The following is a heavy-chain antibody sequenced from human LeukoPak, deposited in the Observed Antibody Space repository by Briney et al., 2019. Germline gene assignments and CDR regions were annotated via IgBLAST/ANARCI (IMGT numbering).Heavy chain of an antibody. D-gene: IGHD2-2*01. CDR1: GYTFTSYG. CDR2: ISAYNGNT. CDR3: AREIVVVPAAHYFDY. Sequence: GASVKVSCKASGYTFTSYGISWVRQAPGQGLEWMGWISAYNGNTNYAQKLQGRVTMTTDTSTSTAYMELRSLRSDDTAVYYCAREIVVVPAAHYFDYWGQGTLVTVSS. V-gene: IGHV1-18*01. J-gene: IGHJ4*02.